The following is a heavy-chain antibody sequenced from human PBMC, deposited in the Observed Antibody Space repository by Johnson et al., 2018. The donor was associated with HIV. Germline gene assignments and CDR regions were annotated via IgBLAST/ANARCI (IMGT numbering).Heavy chain of an antibody. Sequence: QVQLVESGGGVVQPGRSLRLSCAASGFTFSYYGIHWVRQAPGKGLEWVAVISFDGSIKEYADSVKGRFTIYRDNSKNTLYLQMNSRSAEDRAVYYCAKDMGNTDAFDIWGQGTMVTVSS. J-gene: IGHJ3*02. CDR3: AKDMGNTDAFDI. D-gene: IGHD1/OR15-1a*01. V-gene: IGHV3-30-3*01. CDR2: ISFDGSIK. CDR1: GFTFSYYG.